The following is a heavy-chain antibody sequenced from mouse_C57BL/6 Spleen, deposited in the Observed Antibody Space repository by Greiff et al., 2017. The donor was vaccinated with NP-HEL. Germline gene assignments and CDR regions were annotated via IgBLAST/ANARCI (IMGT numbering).Heavy chain of an antibody. CDR2: IDPSDSYT. D-gene: IGHD5-1*01. CDR3: APGDGSTYVGYFDV. CDR1: GYTFTSYW. J-gene: IGHJ1*03. Sequence: QVQLQQPGAELVKPGASVKLSCKASGYTFTSYWMQWVKQRPGQGLEWIGEIDPSDSYTNYNQKFKGKATLTVDTSSSTAYMQLSSLTSEDSAVYYCAPGDGSTYVGYFDVWGTGTTVTVSS. V-gene: IGHV1-50*01.